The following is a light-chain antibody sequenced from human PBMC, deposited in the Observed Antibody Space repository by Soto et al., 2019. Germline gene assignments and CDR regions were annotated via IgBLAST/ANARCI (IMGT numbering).Light chain of an antibody. CDR2: GVS. V-gene: IGKV3-15*01. J-gene: IGKJ2*01. Sequence: EIVMTQSPATLSVSPGERATLSCRASQSVSSNLAWYQQIPGQAPRLLIYGVSTRATGVPARFSGSGSGTEFTLTISSLQSEDFAVYYCQQYNNWPPYTFGQGTKLEIK. CDR1: QSVSSN. CDR3: QQYNNWPPYT.